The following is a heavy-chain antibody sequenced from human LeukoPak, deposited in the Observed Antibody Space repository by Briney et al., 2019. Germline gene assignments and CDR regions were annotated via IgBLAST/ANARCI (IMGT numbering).Heavy chain of an antibody. CDR2: INHSGST. J-gene: IGHJ3*02. D-gene: IGHD5-18*01. CDR1: GGSFSGYY. CDR3: ARDTGSGGAFDI. V-gene: IGHV4-34*01. Sequence: PSETLSLTCAVYGGSFSGYYWSWIRQPPGKGLEWIGEINHSGSTNYNPSLKSRVTISVDTSKNQFSLKLSSVTAADTAVYYCARDTGSGGAFDIWGQGTMVTVSS.